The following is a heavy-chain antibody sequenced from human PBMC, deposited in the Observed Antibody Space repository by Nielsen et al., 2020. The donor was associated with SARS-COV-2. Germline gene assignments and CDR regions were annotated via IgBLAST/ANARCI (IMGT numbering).Heavy chain of an antibody. D-gene: IGHD2-8*02. J-gene: IGHJ5*02. CDR2: IKQDGSEK. CDR3: ARDWGHLEGWCWFDP. Sequence: GGLRLSCAASGFTFSSYWMSWVRQAPGKGLEWVANIKQDGSEKYYVDSVKGRFTISRDNAKNSLYLQMNSLRAEDTAVYYCARDWGHLEGWCWFDPWGQGTLVTVSS. CDR1: GFTFSSYW. V-gene: IGHV3-7*03.